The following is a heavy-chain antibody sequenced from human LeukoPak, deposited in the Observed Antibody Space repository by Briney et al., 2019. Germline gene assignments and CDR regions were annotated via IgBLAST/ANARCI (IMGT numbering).Heavy chain of an antibody. V-gene: IGHV4-4*07. CDR1: DGSISSYY. J-gene: IGHJ3*02. Sequence: SETLSLTCTVSDGSISSYYWGWIRQPAGKGLEWIGRLYTSGSTNYNPSLKSRVTMSVDRSKNQFSLKLNSVTAADTAVYYCARALDGPHDAFDIWGQGTMVTVSS. D-gene: IGHD5-24*01. CDR3: ARALDGPHDAFDI. CDR2: LYTSGST.